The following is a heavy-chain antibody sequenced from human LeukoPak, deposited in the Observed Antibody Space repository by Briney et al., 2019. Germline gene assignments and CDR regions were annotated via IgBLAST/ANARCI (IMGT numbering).Heavy chain of an antibody. Sequence: ASVKVSCKASGYTFTSYYMHWVRQAPGQGLEWMGIINLSGGSTSYAQKFQGRVTMTRDTSTSTVYMELSSLRSEDTAVYYCARDLSIAVAGSPNYYYGMDVWGQGTTVTVSS. CDR1: GYTFTSYY. J-gene: IGHJ6*02. V-gene: IGHV1-46*01. CDR3: ARDLSIAVAGSPNYYYGMDV. CDR2: INLSGGST. D-gene: IGHD6-19*01.